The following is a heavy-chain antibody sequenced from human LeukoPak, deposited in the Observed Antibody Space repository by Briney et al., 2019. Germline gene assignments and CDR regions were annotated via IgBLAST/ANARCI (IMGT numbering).Heavy chain of an antibody. Sequence: GGSLRLSCAASGFTFSDYYMSWIRQAPGKGLEWVSYISSSGSTIYYADSVKGRFTISRDNAKNSLYLQMNSLRAEDTAVYYCARDSYDFWSEHYMDVWGKGTTVTVSS. CDR3: ARDSYDFWSEHYMDV. CDR2: ISSSGSTI. CDR1: GFTFSDYY. V-gene: IGHV3-11*01. J-gene: IGHJ6*03. D-gene: IGHD3-3*01.